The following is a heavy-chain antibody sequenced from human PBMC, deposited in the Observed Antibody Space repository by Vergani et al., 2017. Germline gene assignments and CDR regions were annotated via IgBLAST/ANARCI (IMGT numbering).Heavy chain of an antibody. CDR1: GGSISSYY. V-gene: IGHV4-59*01. CDR2: IYYIGST. J-gene: IGHJ4*02. Sequence: QVQLQESGPGLVKPSETLSLTCTVSGGSISSYYWSWIRQPPGKGLEWIGYIYYIGSTNYNPSLKSRVTISVDTSKNQFSLKLSSVTAADTAVYYCARICSSTSCYTPLFDYWGQGTLVTVSS. D-gene: IGHD2-2*02. CDR3: ARICSSTSCYTPLFDY.